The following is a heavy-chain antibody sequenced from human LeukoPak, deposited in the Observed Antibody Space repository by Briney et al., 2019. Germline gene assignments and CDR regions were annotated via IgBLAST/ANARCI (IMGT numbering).Heavy chain of an antibody. J-gene: IGHJ6*02. V-gene: IGHV1-8*01. D-gene: IGHD3-22*01. CDR2: MNPNSGNT. CDR1: GYTFTSYD. Sequence: ASVKVSCKASGYTFTSYDINWVRQATGQGLEWMGWMNPNSGNTGYAQKFQGRVTMTRNTSISTAYMELSSLRSEDTAVYYCARERGYYDSSGYWSPYGMDVWDQGTTVTVSS. CDR3: ARERGYYDSSGYWSPYGMDV.